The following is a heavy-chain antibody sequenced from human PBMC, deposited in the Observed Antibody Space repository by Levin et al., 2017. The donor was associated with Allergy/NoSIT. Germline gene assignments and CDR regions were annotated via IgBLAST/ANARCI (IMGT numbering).Heavy chain of an antibody. Sequence: PSETLSLTCTVSGGSISSSSYYWGWIRQPPGKGLEWIGSIYYSGSTYYNPSLKSRVTISVDTSKNQFSLKLSSVTAADTAVYYCARGYSGYDGGNWFDPWGQGTRVTVSS. CDR2: IYYSGST. CDR1: GGSISSSSYY. V-gene: IGHV4-39*01. CDR3: ARGYSGYDGGNWFDP. D-gene: IGHD5-12*01. J-gene: IGHJ5*02.